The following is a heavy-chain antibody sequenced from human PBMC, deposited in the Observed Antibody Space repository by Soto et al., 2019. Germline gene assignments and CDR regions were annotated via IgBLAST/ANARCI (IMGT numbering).Heavy chain of an antibody. D-gene: IGHD5-12*01. CDR2: IYYSGST. CDR1: ACSISIYY. J-gene: IGHJ5*02. Sequence: SETLSLTWTVSACSISIYYWSWIRQPPGKGLEWIGYIYYSGSTNYNPSLKNRVTISVDKYKNQFSLQLSSVTAADKAVYYCAREATHGRWFDPWGQGTLVNVS. V-gene: IGHV4-59*12. CDR3: AREATHGRWFDP.